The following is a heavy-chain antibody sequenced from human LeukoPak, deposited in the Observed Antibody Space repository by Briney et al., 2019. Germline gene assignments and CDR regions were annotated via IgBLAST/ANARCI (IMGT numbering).Heavy chain of an antibody. J-gene: IGHJ4*02. CDR1: GFTFSSYA. V-gene: IGHV3-23*01. CDR3: AKDARSYGGDLQDYFDY. CDR2: ISGSGCST. Sequence: GGSLRLSCAASGFTFSSYAMSWVRQAPGKGLEWVSAISGSGCSTYYADSVKGRFTISRDNSKNTLYLQMNSLRAEDTAVYYCAKDARSYGGDLQDYFDYWGQGTLVTVSS. D-gene: IGHD2-21*02.